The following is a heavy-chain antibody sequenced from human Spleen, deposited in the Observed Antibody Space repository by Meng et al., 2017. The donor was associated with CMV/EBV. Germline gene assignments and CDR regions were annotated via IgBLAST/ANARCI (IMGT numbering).Heavy chain of an antibody. CDR3: TREFCRSSSCYMGDAFDI. D-gene: IGHD2-2*02. CDR2: IRSKAYGGTT. Sequence: LSLTCAASGFFFGDYGLSWVRQAPGKGLEWVGFIRSKAYGGTTEYAASVKGRFTISRDDSKSIAYLQMNSLRAEDTAVYYCTREFCRSSSCYMGDAFDIWGQGTMVTVSS. V-gene: IGHV3-49*04. J-gene: IGHJ3*02. CDR1: GFFFGDYG.